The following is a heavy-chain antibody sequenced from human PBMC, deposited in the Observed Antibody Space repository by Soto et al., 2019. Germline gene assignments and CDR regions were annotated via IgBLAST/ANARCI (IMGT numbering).Heavy chain of an antibody. Sequence: QVQLVQSGVEVKKPGASVKVSCKASGYTFISHGISWVRQAPGQGLEWMGWISGKNGNTNYAQKLQGRVTLTTDTSTSTAYMELRSLRSDDTAVYYCARVSSSFVVVPDYGMDVGGQGTTVTVSS. J-gene: IGHJ6*02. CDR3: ARVSSSFVVVPDYGMDV. CDR1: GYTFISHG. D-gene: IGHD2-15*01. CDR2: ISGKNGNT. V-gene: IGHV1-18*04.